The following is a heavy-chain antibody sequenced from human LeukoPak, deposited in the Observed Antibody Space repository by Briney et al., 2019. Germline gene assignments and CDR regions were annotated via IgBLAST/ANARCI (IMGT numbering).Heavy chain of an antibody. CDR2: IFYSGST. CDR1: GGSISTSNYY. V-gene: IGHV4-39*07. J-gene: IGHJ5*02. Sequence: PSETLSLTCTVSGGSISTSNYYWGWIRQPPGKGLEWIGNIFYSGSTYYSPSLRSRVTISLDTSRNQFSLKLNSVTAADTAVYYCARGPMVRGVGPSSWFDPWGQGTLVTVSS. D-gene: IGHD3-10*01. CDR3: ARGPMVRGVGPSSWFDP.